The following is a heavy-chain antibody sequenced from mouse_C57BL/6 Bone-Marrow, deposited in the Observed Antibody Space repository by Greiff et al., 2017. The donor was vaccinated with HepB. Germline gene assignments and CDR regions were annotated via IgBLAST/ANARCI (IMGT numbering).Heavy chain of an antibody. D-gene: IGHD1-2*01. J-gene: IGHJ3*01. Sequence: QVQLQQSGAELAKPGASVKLSCKASGYTFTSYWMHWVKQRPGQGLEWIGYINPSSGYTKYNQKFKDKATLTADKSSSTASMQLSSLTYEDSAVYYCASSPLLRPFAYWGQGTLVTVSA. CDR1: GYTFTSYW. V-gene: IGHV1-7*01. CDR2: INPSSGYT. CDR3: ASSPLLRPFAY.